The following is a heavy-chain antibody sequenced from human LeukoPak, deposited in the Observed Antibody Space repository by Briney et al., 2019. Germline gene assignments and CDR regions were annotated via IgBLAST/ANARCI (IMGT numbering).Heavy chain of an antibody. V-gene: IGHV4-34*01. J-gene: IGHJ4*02. Sequence: SETLSLTCAVYGGSFSGYYWSWIRQPPGKGLEWIGEINHGGSTNYNPSLKSRVTISVDTSKNQFSLKLSSVTAADTAVYYCARGRVGARVRAPYYFDYWGQGTLVTVSS. CDR3: ARGRVGARVRAPYYFDY. CDR2: INHGGST. D-gene: IGHD1-26*01. CDR1: GGSFSGYY.